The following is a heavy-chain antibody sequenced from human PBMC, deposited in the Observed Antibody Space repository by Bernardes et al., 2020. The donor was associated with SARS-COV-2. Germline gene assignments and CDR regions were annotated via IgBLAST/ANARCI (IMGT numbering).Heavy chain of an antibody. D-gene: IGHD4-17*01. CDR1: GFTFDDYA. J-gene: IGHJ4*02. V-gene: IGHV3-9*01. Sequence: GGSLRPSCAASGFTFDDYAMHWVRQAPGKGLEWVSGISWNSGSIGYADSVKGRFTISRDNAKNSLYLQMNSLRAEDTALYYCAKLGESATVDYWGQGTLVTVSS. CDR3: AKLGESATVDY. CDR2: ISWNSGSI.